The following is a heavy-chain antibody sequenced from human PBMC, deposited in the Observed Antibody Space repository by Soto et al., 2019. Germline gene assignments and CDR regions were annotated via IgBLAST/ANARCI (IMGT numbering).Heavy chain of an antibody. CDR1: GYTFTSYA. D-gene: IGHD2-15*01. CDR2: INAGNGNT. CDR3: ARGPGGPDGPGDY. J-gene: IGHJ4*02. V-gene: IGHV1-3*01. Sequence: QVQLVQSGAEVKKPGASVKVSCKASGYTFTSYAMHWVRQAPGQRLEWMGWINAGNGNTKYSQKFQGRVTITRDTSASTAYMELRSLRSEDTAVYYGARGPGGPDGPGDYWGQGTLVTVSS.